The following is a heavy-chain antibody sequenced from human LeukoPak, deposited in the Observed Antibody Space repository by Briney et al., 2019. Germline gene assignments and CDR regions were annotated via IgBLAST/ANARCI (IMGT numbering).Heavy chain of an antibody. Sequence: GGSLRLSCGASCFIFKTYWMTWLRQAPGKGLEWVAIIKQDGSEKYYVDSVKGRFTISRDNAKNSLYLQMNSLRAEDTAVYYCVREVAVSSYYFDCWGQGTLVTVSS. CDR3: VREVAVSSYYFDC. D-gene: IGHD6-19*01. CDR2: IKQDGSEK. V-gene: IGHV3-7*04. J-gene: IGHJ4*02. CDR1: CFIFKTYW.